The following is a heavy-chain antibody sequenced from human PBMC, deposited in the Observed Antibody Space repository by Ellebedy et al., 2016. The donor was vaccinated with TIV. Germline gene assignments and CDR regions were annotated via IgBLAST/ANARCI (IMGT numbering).Heavy chain of an antibody. D-gene: IGHD1-26*01. CDR1: GYTFTSYY. V-gene: IGHV1-18*04. Sequence: ASVKVSCKASGYTFTSYYMHWVRQAPGQGLEWMGWISAYNGNTNYAQKLQGRVTMTTDTSTSTAYMELRSLRSDDTAVYYCARSIVGVSDAFDIWGQGTMVTVSS. CDR2: ISAYNGNT. J-gene: IGHJ3*02. CDR3: ARSIVGVSDAFDI.